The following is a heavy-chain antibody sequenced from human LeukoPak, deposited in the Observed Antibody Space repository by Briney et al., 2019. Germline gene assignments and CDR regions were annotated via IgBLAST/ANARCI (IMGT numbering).Heavy chain of an antibody. CDR1: GFSFTDYW. CDR3: ARDRS. J-gene: IGHJ4*02. Sequence: GGSLRLSCAASGFSFTDYWMSWVRQAPGKGLEWVANIKQDGSESAYLASVKGRFTVSRDNANNFLYLQMNNLRVEDTAVYYCARDRSWGQGTLVTVSS. CDR2: IKQDGSES. V-gene: IGHV3-7*01.